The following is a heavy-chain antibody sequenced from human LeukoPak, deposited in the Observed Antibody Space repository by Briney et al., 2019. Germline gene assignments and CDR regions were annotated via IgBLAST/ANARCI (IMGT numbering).Heavy chain of an antibody. Sequence: GGSLRLSCAASGFMFSTYAMHWVRQAPGKGLAWVAVISYDGSEKYYADSVKGRFTISRDNAKNSLYLQMNSLRAEDTAVYYCARGGYSSGWYHYWGQGTLVTVSS. J-gene: IGHJ4*02. CDR2: ISYDGSEK. V-gene: IGHV3-30*04. CDR1: GFMFSTYA. D-gene: IGHD6-19*01. CDR3: ARGGYSSGWYHY.